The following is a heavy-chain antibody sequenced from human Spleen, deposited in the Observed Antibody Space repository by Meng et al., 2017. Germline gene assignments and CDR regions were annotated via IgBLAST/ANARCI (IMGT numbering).Heavy chain of an antibody. CDR3: ASWIYSCGWQ. V-gene: IGHV4/OR15-8*02. D-gene: IGHD6-19*01. Sequence: RGVGPGFGGLAGTPSLSCFVSGGSISSIDWWRWVRQPPGKGLEWIGEIYHGGDTNYNPSLKSRVTIAIDKSKNQFSLKLTSVTAADTAVYYCASWIYSCGWQWGQGTLVTVSS. J-gene: IGHJ4*02. CDR2: IYHGGDT. CDR1: GGSISSIDW.